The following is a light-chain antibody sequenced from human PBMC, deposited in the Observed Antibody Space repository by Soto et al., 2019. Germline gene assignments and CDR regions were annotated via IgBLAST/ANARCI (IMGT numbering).Light chain of an antibody. V-gene: IGLV2-14*03. Sequence: QSVLTQPASVSGSPGQSITISCTGASTDVDGYDYVSWYQQHPGQAPKLMIYDVNNRPSGVSYRFSGSKSGDTASLTISGLQAEYDADYYCSSYTSSAPFYVFGTGTKLTVL. CDR2: DVN. CDR1: STDVDGYDY. J-gene: IGLJ1*01. CDR3: SSYTSSAPFYV.